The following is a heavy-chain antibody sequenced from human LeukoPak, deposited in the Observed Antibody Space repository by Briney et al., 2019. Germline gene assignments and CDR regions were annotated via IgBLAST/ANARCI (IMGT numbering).Heavy chain of an antibody. CDR1: GYSLGKNYY. J-gene: IGHJ4*02. CDR2: IYGTGST. D-gene: IGHD3-16*01. CDR3: ARYDSRGSASTRFDY. V-gene: IGHV4-38-2*01. Sequence: SETLSLTCAVSGYSLGKNYYWGWIRQPPGKGLEWIGRIYGTGSTSYNPSLMNRVTMSVDTSKNHFSLKLTSVAAADTAVYYCARYDSRGSASTRFDYWGQGILVTISS.